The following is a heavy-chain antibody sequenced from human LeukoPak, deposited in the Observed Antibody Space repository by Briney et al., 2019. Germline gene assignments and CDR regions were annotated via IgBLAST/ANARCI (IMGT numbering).Heavy chain of an antibody. D-gene: IGHD6-13*01. CDR1: GYTFTSYG. V-gene: IGHV1-18*01. CDR2: ISAYNGNT. CDR3: ASGQPYSSSWYGMDV. Sequence: GASEKVSCKASGYTFTSYGISWVRQAPGQGLEWMGWISAYNGNTNYAQKLQGRVTMTTDTSTSTAYMELRSLRSDDTAVYYCASGQPYSSSWYGMDVWGQGTTVTVSS. J-gene: IGHJ6*02.